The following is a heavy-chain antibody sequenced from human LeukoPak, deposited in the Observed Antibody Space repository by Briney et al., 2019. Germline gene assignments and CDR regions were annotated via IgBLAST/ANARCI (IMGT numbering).Heavy chain of an antibody. CDR2: IWYDGSNK. J-gene: IGHJ4*02. CDR1: GFSFSRYS. Sequence: GGSLRLSCAASGFSFSRYSVNWVRQAPGKGLEWVAVIWYDGSNKYYADSVKGRFTISRDNSKNTLYLQMNSLRAEDTAVYYCAGNYGPYYFAYWGQGTLVTVSS. V-gene: IGHV3-33*08. D-gene: IGHD3-10*01. CDR3: AGNYGPYYFAY.